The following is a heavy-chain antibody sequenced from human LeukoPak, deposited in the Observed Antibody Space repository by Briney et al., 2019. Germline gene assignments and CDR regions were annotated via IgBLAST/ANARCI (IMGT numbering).Heavy chain of an antibody. Sequence: SETLSLTCTVSGGSISSSSYYWGWIRQPPGKGLEWIGSIYYSGSTYYNPSLKSRVTISVDTSKNQFSLKLSSVTAADTAVYYCASWSIVGAPLTGDYWGQGTLVTVSS. CDR2: IYYSGST. J-gene: IGHJ4*02. CDR3: ASWSIVGAPLTGDY. V-gene: IGHV4-39*07. D-gene: IGHD1-26*01. CDR1: GGSISSSSYY.